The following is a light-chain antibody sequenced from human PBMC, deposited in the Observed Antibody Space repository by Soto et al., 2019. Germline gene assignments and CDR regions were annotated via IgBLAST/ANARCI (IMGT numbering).Light chain of an antibody. CDR1: STDVGGYNY. Sequence: QSALAQPSSVSGSPGQSITISCTGTSTDVGGYNYVSWYQHHSGKGPKLIIYEVNNRPSGVSDRFSGSKSGNKASLTISNLDAEDESDYYCGSYTSTDTPFVFGTGTKVTVL. CDR3: GSYTSTDTPFV. V-gene: IGLV2-14*01. J-gene: IGLJ1*01. CDR2: EVN.